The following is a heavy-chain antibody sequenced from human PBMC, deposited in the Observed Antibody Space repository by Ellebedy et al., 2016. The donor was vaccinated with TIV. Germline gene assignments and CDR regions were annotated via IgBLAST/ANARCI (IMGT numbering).Heavy chain of an antibody. Sequence: GGSLRLSXAASGFTFSSYAMSWVRQAPGKGLEWVSAISGSGGSTSYADSVKGRFTISRDNSKNTLYLQMNSLRAEDTAVYYCASPGGDYEGFRFDPWGQGTLVTVSS. V-gene: IGHV3-23*01. CDR1: GFTFSSYA. D-gene: IGHD4-17*01. CDR2: ISGSGGST. J-gene: IGHJ5*02. CDR3: ASPGGDYEGFRFDP.